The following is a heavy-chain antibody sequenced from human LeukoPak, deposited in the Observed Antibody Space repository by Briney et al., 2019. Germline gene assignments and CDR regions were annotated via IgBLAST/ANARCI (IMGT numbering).Heavy chain of an antibody. D-gene: IGHD2-15*01. CDR1: GFTLSDHY. CDR3: ARSGYCGAGTCYSDYFDY. Sequence: GGSLRLSCAVSGFTLSDHYMDWVRQAPGKGLEWVGRVRNKANGYRTEYAASVEGRFTVSGDASKNSPYLQMNSLKTEDTAVYYCARSGYCGAGTCYSDYFDYWGLGTLVTVSS. J-gene: IGHJ4*02. V-gene: IGHV3-72*01. CDR2: VRNKANGYRT.